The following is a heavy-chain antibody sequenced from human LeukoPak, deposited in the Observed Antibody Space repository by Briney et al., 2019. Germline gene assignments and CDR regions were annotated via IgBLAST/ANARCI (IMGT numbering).Heavy chain of an antibody. Sequence: GSLRLSCAASGFTFSDYYMSWIRQAPGKGLEWVSYISSSGSTIYYADSVKGRFTISRDNAKNSLYLQMSGLRAEDTALYYCASRSSVAASGPGWGQGTLVAVSS. CDR3: ASRSSVAASGPG. J-gene: IGHJ4*02. V-gene: IGHV3-11*04. CDR1: GFTFSDYY. CDR2: ISSSGSTI. D-gene: IGHD2-15*01.